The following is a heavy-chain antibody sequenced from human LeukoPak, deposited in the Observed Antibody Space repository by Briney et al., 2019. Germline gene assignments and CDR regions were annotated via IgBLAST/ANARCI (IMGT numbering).Heavy chain of an antibody. CDR1: GFSFITYG. J-gene: IGHJ4*02. CDR2: ISYDGSDK. CDR3: AKDLPARPDFWSGYSAD. V-gene: IGHV3-30*18. Sequence: PGGSLRLSCAASGFSFITYGMHWVRQAPGKGLEWVAFISYDGSDKYYADSVQGRFTISRDNAKNTLYLQMNSLRAEDTAVYYCAKDLPARPDFWSGYSADWGQGTLVTVSS. D-gene: IGHD3-3*01.